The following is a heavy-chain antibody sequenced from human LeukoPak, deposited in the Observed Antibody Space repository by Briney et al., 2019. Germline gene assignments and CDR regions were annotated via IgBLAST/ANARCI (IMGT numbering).Heavy chain of an antibody. V-gene: IGHV4-59*01. CDR1: GGSISSYY. CDR3: ARDSAWNWFDP. Sequence: SETLSLTCTVSGGSISSYYWNWIRQPPGKGLEWIGYIHYSGSTNYNPSLKSRVTISVDTSKNQFSLELSSVTAADTAVYYCARDSAWNWFDPWGQGTLVTVSS. J-gene: IGHJ5*02. CDR2: IHYSGST.